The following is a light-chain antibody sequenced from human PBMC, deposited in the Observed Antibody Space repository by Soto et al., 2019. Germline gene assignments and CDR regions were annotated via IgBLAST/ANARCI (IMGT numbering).Light chain of an antibody. CDR3: QQYNNWYT. J-gene: IGKJ2*01. CDR1: QSISSN. CDR2: GAS. V-gene: IGKV3-15*01. Sequence: EVVMTQSPATLSVSPGERATLSCRASQSISSNLAWYQQKPGQAPRLLIYGASTRATGTPGRFTGSGSGTEFTLTISSLQSEDFAVYYCQQYNNWYTFGQGTKVEIK.